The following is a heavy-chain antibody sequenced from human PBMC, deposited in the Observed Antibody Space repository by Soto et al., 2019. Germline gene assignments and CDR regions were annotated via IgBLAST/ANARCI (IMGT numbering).Heavy chain of an antibody. CDR3: ASRTGDYYDSSGYYYYGMDV. D-gene: IGHD3-22*01. Sequence: SETLSLTCAVSGGSISSSNWWSWVRQPPGKGLEWIGEIYHSGSTNYNPSLKSRVTISVDKSKNQSSLKLSSVTAADTAVYYCASRTGDYYDSSGYYYYGMDVWGQGTTVTVSS. V-gene: IGHV4-4*02. CDR1: GGSISSSNW. CDR2: IYHSGST. J-gene: IGHJ6*02.